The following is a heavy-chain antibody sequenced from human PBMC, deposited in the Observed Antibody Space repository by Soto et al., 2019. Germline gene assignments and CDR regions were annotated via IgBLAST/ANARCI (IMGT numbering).Heavy chain of an antibody. V-gene: IGHV4-30-4*01. CDR3: ARGGGFDS. CDR1: GGSITSGDNY. Sequence: QVQLQESGPRLVRSSETLSLTCTVSGGSITSGDNYWSWIRQPPGKGLEWIGHIYDSGSTYYNPSIRSRVSISRDTSKNQFSLNLNSMTAADTAVDYCARGGGFDSWGRGVLVTVSS. D-gene: IGHD5-12*01. J-gene: IGHJ4*02. CDR2: IYDSGST.